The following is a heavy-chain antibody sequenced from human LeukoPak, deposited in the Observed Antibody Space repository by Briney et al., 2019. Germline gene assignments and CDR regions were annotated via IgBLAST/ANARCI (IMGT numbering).Heavy chain of an antibody. CDR2: IWYDGSNK. Sequence: GALRLSCAASGFTFSSYGMHWVRQAPGKGLEWVAVIWYDGSNKYYADSVKGRFTISRDNSKNTLYLQMNSLRAEDTAVYYCAREGYGDYGGLENYFDYWGQGTLVTVSS. D-gene: IGHD4-17*01. J-gene: IGHJ4*02. CDR3: AREGYGDYGGLENYFDY. V-gene: IGHV3-33*01. CDR1: GFTFSSYG.